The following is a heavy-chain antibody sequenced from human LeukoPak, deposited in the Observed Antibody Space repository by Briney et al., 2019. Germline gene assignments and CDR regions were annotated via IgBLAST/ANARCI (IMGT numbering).Heavy chain of an antibody. V-gene: IGHV1-8*01. J-gene: IGHJ4*02. Sequence: ASVKVSCKASGYTFTSYDINWVRQATGQGLEWMGWMNPNSGNTGYAQKFQGRVTMTRNTSISTAYMELSSLRSEDTAVYYCARESSPYYYDSSGYYYYFDYWGQGTLVTVSS. CDR2: MNPNSGNT. D-gene: IGHD3-22*01. CDR1: GYTFTSYD. CDR3: ARESSPYYYDSSGYYYYFDY.